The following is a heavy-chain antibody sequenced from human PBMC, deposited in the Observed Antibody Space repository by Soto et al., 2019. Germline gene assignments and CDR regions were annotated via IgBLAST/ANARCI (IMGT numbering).Heavy chain of an antibody. Sequence: AGGSLRLSCAACGFIFKMYWMHWVRQSPGKGLVWISRIYNDGTYSDYADSVRGRFTISRDNVNDTLYLQMNNLRAEDSGLYYCTRGPRPISTGTGAYWGQGTQVTVSS. D-gene: IGHD3-10*01. J-gene: IGHJ4*02. CDR1: GFIFKMYW. CDR3: TRGPRPISTGTGAY. V-gene: IGHV3-74*01. CDR2: IYNDGTYS.